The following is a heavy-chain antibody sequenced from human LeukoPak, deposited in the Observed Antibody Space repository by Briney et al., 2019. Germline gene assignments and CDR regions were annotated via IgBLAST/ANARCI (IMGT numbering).Heavy chain of an antibody. D-gene: IGHD5/OR15-5a*01. CDR1: GGSISSNTYF. CDR3: ATSDTVSTYNWFDP. Sequence: WETLSLTCNVSGGSISSNTYFWGWLPRPPGKGLEWIGSIRYSGSTYYNPSHKSRVTISVDTSKNQFSLNLSPLTAADTAVYYCATSDTVSTYNWFDPWGQGTLVTVS. V-gene: IGHV4-39*01. CDR2: IRYSGST. J-gene: IGHJ5*02.